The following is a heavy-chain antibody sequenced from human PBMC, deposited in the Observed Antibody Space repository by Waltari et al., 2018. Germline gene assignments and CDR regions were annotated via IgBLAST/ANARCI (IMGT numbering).Heavy chain of an antibody. CDR1: GGSISSSGYY. CDR3: ARDRGSSSDY. J-gene: IGHJ4*02. Sequence: QLQLQESGPGLVKPSETLSLTCTVSGGSISSSGYYWGGNRQPPGKGLEWIGSIYYSGSTYYNPSLKSRVTISVDTSKNQFSLKLSSVTAADTAVYYCARDRGSSSDYWGQGTLVTVSS. CDR2: IYYSGST. V-gene: IGHV4-39*07. D-gene: IGHD1-26*01.